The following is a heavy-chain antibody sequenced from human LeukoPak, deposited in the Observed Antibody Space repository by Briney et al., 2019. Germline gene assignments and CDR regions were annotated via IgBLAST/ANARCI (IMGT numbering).Heavy chain of an antibody. D-gene: IGHD2-8*01. Sequence: SQTLSLTCTVSGGSISGDGQYWTWIRQHPGKGLEWIGYIYDSGNTYYNPSLKSRVTISADTSENQFSLQLNSVTAADTAVYYCAGVIVSYRYDANWFDPWGQGTLVTVSS. V-gene: IGHV4-31*03. CDR1: GGSISGDGQY. CDR3: AGVIVSYRYDANWFDP. CDR2: IYDSGNT. J-gene: IGHJ5*02.